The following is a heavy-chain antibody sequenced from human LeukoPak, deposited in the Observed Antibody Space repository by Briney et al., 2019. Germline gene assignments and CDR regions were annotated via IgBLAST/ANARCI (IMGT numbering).Heavy chain of an antibody. Sequence: SGPALVKPRQTLTLTCTFCGFSLSTSGMCVSWIRQPPGKALEWLARIDWDDDKYYSTSLKTRLTISKDTSKNQVVLTMTNMEPVDTATYYCARSWGSYSDYWGQGTLSPSPQ. CDR3: ARSWGSYSDY. V-gene: IGHV2-70*11. D-gene: IGHD3-16*01. CDR2: IDWDDDK. J-gene: IGHJ4*02. CDR1: GFSLSTSGMC.